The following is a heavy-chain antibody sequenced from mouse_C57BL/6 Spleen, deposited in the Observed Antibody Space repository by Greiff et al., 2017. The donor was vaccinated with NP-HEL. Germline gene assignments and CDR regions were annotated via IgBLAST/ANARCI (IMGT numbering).Heavy chain of an antibody. Sequence: VKLVESGGGLVKPGGSLKLSCAASGFTFSDYGMHWVRQAPEKGLEWVAYISSGSSTIYYADTVKGRFTISRDNAKNTLFLQMTSLRSEDTAMYYCARRSYEYFDVWGTGTTVTVSS. J-gene: IGHJ1*03. CDR1: GFTFSDYG. D-gene: IGHD1-1*01. CDR3: ARRSYEYFDV. CDR2: ISSGSSTI. V-gene: IGHV5-17*01.